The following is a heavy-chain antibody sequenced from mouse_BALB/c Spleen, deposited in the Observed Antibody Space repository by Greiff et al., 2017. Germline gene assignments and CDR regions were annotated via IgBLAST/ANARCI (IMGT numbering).Heavy chain of an antibody. V-gene: IGHV7-3*02. J-gene: IGHJ1*01. CDR2: IRNKANGYTT. CDR3: ARDTSLGHWYFDV. D-gene: IGHD4-1*01. Sequence: VQLKESGGGLVQPGGSLRLSCATSGFTFTDYYMSWVRQPPGKALEWLGFIRNKANGYTTEYSASVKGRFTISRDNSQSILYLQMNTLRAEDSATYYCARDTSLGHWYFDVWGAGTTVTVSS. CDR1: GFTFTDYY.